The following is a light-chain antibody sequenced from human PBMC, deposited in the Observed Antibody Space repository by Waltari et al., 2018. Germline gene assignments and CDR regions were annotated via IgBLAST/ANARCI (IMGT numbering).Light chain of an antibody. Sequence: QSALTQPAYVSGSPGQTINIPCTGTSSDIGGNNYVSWYQQHPGKAPKLMIYDVVKRPSGVSNRFSGSKSGNTASLTISGLQAEDDAIYYCSSYASSKFGGGTKLTVL. CDR3: SSYASSK. J-gene: IGLJ2*01. CDR1: SSDIGGNNY. V-gene: IGLV2-14*01. CDR2: DVV.